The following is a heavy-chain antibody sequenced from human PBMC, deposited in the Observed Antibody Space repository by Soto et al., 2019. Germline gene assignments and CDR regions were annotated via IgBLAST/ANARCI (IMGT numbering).Heavy chain of an antibody. CDR3: AKPPWCSGGSCYFPFDY. CDR2: IYATGTT. J-gene: IGHJ4*02. D-gene: IGHD2-15*01. V-gene: IGHV4-4*07. Sequence: SETLSLTCTVSGASISGFYWSWIRKSAGKGLEWIGRIYATGTTDYNPSLKSRVMMSVDTSKKQFSLKLRSVTAADTAVYYCAKPPWCSGGSCYFPFDYWGQGALVTVSS. CDR1: GASISGFY.